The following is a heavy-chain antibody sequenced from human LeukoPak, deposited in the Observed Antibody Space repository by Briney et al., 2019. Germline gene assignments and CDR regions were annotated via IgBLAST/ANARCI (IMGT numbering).Heavy chain of an antibody. Sequence: GGSLRLSCAASGFIFTNYFMSWVRQAPGKGLEWVASIKHDGSEKYYVDSVRGRFIISRDNTMNSLYLQMSSLRAEDTAVYYCATDRGWRTSGYYLYYFEYWGQGTLVTYSS. V-gene: IGHV3-7*01. CDR3: ATDRGWRTSGYYLYYFEY. CDR1: GFIFTNYF. D-gene: IGHD3-3*01. CDR2: IKHDGSEK. J-gene: IGHJ4*02.